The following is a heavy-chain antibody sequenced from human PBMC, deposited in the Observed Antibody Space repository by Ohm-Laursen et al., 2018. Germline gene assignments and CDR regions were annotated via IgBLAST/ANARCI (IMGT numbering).Heavy chain of an antibody. V-gene: IGHV3-23*01. CDR3: AKGPALITMIVARSYYFDY. CDR2: ISGSGGST. Sequence: GSLRLSCTASGFTFSSYAMSWVRQAPGKGLEWVSAISGSGGSTYYADSVKGRFTISRDNSKNTLYLQMNSLRAEDTAVYYCAKGPALITMIVARSYYFDYWGQGTLVTVSS. CDR1: GFTFSSYA. J-gene: IGHJ4*02. D-gene: IGHD3-22*01.